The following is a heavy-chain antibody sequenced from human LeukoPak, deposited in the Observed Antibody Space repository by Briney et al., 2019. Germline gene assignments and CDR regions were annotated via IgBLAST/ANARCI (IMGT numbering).Heavy chain of an antibody. J-gene: IGHJ4*02. D-gene: IGHD3-10*01. V-gene: IGHV1-18*01. CDR2: ISAYNGNT. CDR3: ARVGDGY. Sequence: ASVKVSCKASGYTFTSYGISWVRQAPGQGLEWMGWISAYNGNTNYAQRFQGRVTMTTETSTSTAYMELRSLRVDDTVVYYCARVGDGYWGQGTLVTVSS. CDR1: GYTFTSYG.